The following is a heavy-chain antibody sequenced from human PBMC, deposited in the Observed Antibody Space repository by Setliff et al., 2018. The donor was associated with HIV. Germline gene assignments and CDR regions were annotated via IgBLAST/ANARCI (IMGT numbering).Heavy chain of an antibody. CDR1: GGSISSHY. J-gene: IGHJ3*02. CDR2: MFHSGNT. D-gene: IGHD5-12*01. Sequence: SETLSLTCTVSGGSISSHYWSWIRQPPGKGLEWIGSMFHSGNTYYNPSLESRVSMSVDTSTNQVSLQLSSVTAADTAVYYCARGKSGSYDAYDMWGQGTMVTVSS. V-gene: IGHV4-59*04. CDR3: ARGKSGSYDAYDM.